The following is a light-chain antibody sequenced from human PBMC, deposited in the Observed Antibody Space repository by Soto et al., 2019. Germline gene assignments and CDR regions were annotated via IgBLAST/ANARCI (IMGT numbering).Light chain of an antibody. V-gene: IGKV1-5*01. CDR2: DAS. CDR3: QQYNSNPWT. CDR1: QSISSW. Sequence: DIQMTQSPSTLSASVGDRVTITCRASQSISSWLAWYQQKPGKAPKLLIYDASSLESGVPSRFSGSGSGTEFTLTISSLQPDDFATYYCQQYNSNPWTFGQGTKVEI. J-gene: IGKJ1*01.